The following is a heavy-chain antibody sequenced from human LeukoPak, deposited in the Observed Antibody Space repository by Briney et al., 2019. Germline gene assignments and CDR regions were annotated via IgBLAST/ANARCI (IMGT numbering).Heavy chain of an antibody. CDR3: ARHCHSGNYYDILTGYPY. J-gene: IGHJ4*02. Sequence: GESLKISCKGSGYSFTSYRIGWVRQMPGKGLEWMGIIYPGDSDTKYSPSFQGQVTISADKSISTAYLQWSSLKASDTAMYYCARHCHSGNYYDILTGYPYWGQGTLVTVSS. CDR1: GYSFTSYR. V-gene: IGHV5-51*01. D-gene: IGHD3-9*01. CDR2: IYPGDSDT.